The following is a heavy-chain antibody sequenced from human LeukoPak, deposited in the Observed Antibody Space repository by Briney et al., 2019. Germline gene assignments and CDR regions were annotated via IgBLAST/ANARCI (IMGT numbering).Heavy chain of an antibody. V-gene: IGHV4-30-2*01. Sequence: PSQTLSLTCAVSGDSFSSGGYSWNWIRQPPGKGLEWIGCIYHSGSTYYNPSLKSRLTISVDRSKNQFSLKLNSMTAADTAVYYCVRSSSSTGWFDPWGQGTLVTVSS. CDR1: GDSFSSGGYS. CDR3: VRSSSSTGWFDP. CDR2: IYHSGST. J-gene: IGHJ5*02. D-gene: IGHD6-13*01.